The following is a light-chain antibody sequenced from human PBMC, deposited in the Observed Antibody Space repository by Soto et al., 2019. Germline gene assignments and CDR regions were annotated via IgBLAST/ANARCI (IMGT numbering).Light chain of an antibody. CDR2: DAS. CDR3: QQRTNWPLT. V-gene: IGKV3-11*01. J-gene: IGKJ4*01. Sequence: EIVLTQSPATLSLSPGARATLSCRASQSVSSYLAWYQQKPGQPPRLLIYDASNRAAGIPARFSVSGSGTDFTLTISSLEPEDFAVYYCQQRTNWPLTFGGGTKVEIK. CDR1: QSVSSY.